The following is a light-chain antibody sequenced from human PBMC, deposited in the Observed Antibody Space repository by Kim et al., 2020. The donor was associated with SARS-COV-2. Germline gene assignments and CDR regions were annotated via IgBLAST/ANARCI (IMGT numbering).Light chain of an antibody. J-gene: IGKJ3*01. V-gene: IGKV1-16*02. Sequence: SGVPSNFSGSGSGTDFSLPINSLRPEDFATYYCQQYDTYPFTFGPGTKVDIK. CDR3: QQYDTYPFT.